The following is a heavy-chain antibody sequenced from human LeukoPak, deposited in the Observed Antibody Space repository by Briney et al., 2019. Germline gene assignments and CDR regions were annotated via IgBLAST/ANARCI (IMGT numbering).Heavy chain of an antibody. CDR2: IIPIFGTA. CDR1: GGTFSSYA. CDR3: ASLNFTMVRGVMFAFDI. J-gene: IGHJ3*02. Sequence: SVKVSCKASGGTFSSYAISWVRQAPGQGLEWMGGIIPIFGTANYAQKFQGRVTITADESTSTAYMKLSSLRSEDTAVYYCASLNFTMVRGVMFAFDIWGQGTMVTVSS. V-gene: IGHV1-69*01. D-gene: IGHD3-10*01.